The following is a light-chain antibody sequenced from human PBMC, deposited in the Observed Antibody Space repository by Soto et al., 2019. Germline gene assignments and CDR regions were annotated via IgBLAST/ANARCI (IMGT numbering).Light chain of an antibody. J-gene: IGLJ1*01. V-gene: IGLV2-23*01. CDR2: EAS. CDR3: CSYAGDKTYV. CDR1: GSDVRTYNL. Sequence: QSVLTQPASVSGSPGQSITISCTVTGSDVRTYNLVSWYRQHPGKVPKLIIYEASKRPSGVSNRFSGSQPGNTASLTVSGLQAEDEADYYCCSYAGDKTYVFGSGTKVTVL.